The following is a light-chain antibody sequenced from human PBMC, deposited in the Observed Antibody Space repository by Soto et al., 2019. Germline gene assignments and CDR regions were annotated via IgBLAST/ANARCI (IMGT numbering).Light chain of an antibody. Sequence: EIQMTQTPSTLSASVGDRVTITCRASQSISSWLAWYQQKPGKAPKLLIYKASSLESGVPSRFSGSGSGTEFTLTISSLQPDDFATYYCQHDNSYSEAFGQGTKVDI. CDR3: QHDNSYSEA. J-gene: IGKJ1*01. CDR2: KAS. V-gene: IGKV1-5*03. CDR1: QSISSW.